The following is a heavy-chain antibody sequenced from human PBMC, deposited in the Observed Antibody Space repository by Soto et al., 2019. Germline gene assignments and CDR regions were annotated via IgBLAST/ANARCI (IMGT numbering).Heavy chain of an antibody. CDR3: AVGGNYLSMDV. CDR1: GYTFTSYY. D-gene: IGHD4-4*01. CDR2: INPDGGGT. Sequence: QVQLVQSGAEVKKPGASVKVSCKASGYTFTSYYMHWVRLAPGQGLEWMGIINPDGGGTSYAQKFQGRVIMTRDTSTSTVFMDMSSLRSDDTAVYYCAVGGNYLSMDVWGQGPTVTVSS. V-gene: IGHV1-46*01. J-gene: IGHJ6*02.